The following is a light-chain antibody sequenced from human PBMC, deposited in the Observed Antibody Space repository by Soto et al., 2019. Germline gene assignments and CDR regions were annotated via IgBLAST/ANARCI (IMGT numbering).Light chain of an antibody. V-gene: IGKV1-5*01. CDR1: QSINSW. Sequence: DYQMSQSPSTLSACVGDRVTITCRASQSINSWLAWYQHKPGKAPKLLIYDASSLESGVPSRFSGSGSGTEFTLTISSLQPDDFATYYCQQYNSYSWTFGQGTKVDI. J-gene: IGKJ1*01. CDR2: DAS. CDR3: QQYNSYSWT.